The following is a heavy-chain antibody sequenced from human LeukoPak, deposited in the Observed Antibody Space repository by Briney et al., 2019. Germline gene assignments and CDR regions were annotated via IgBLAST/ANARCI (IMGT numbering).Heavy chain of an antibody. CDR2: IKSKTDGGTT. Sequence: GGSLRLSCAASGFTFSSYAMSWVRQAPGKGLEWVGRIKSKTDGGTTDYAAPVKGRFTISRDDSKNTLYLQMNSLKTEDTAVYYCTTATMVRGVDLYYYYMDVWGKGTTVTVSS. CDR1: GFTFSSYA. J-gene: IGHJ6*03. V-gene: IGHV3-15*01. CDR3: TTATMVRGVDLYYYYMDV. D-gene: IGHD3-10*01.